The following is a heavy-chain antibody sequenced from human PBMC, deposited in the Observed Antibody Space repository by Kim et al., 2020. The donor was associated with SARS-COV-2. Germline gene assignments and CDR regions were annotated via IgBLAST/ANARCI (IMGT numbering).Heavy chain of an antibody. CDR3: ARESGGDFWSGYYFYYYGMDV. V-gene: IGHV3-11*01. D-gene: IGHD3-3*01. CDR1: GFTFSDYY. J-gene: IGHJ6*02. CDR2: ISSSGSTI. Sequence: GGSLRLSCAASGFTFSDYYMSWIRQAPGKGLEWVSYISSSGSTIYYADSVKGRFTISRDNAKNSLYLQMNSLRAEDTAVYYCARESGGDFWSGYYFYYYGMDVWGPGTTVTVSS.